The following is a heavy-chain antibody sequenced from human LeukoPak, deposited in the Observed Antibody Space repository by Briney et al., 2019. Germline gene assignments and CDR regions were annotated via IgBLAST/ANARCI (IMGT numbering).Heavy chain of an antibody. V-gene: IGHV1-18*01. CDR1: DHSFHRYV. J-gene: IGHJ6*03. D-gene: IGHD3-3*01. CDR3: ASADFWSGYPRGYYYMDV. CDR2: LSGYNGNT. Sequence: GASVKVSCKASDHSFHRYVFNWVRQSPGQGLEWMGCLSGYNGNTNYAQQFQGRVTMTTDTSTNTAYMELRSLRSDDTAVYYCASADFWSGYPRGYYYMDVWGNGTTVIVSS.